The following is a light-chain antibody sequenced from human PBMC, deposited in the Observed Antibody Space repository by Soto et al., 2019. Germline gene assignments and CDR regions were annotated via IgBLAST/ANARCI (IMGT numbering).Light chain of an antibody. V-gene: IGKV1-27*01. J-gene: IGKJ4*01. CDR1: QGIRNY. CDR3: QMYNSAPSLT. Sequence: DIQMTQSPSSLSASVGDRVTITCRASQGIRNYLAWYQQKPGKVPKLLIYAASTLQSGVPSRFSGSGSGTDFTLTISSLQPEDVATYYCQMYNSAPSLTFGGGTKGEIK. CDR2: AAS.